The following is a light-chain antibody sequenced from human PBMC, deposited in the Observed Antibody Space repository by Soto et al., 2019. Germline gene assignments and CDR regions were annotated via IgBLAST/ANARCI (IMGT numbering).Light chain of an antibody. CDR1: QSISSW. CDR3: QQYGSSPGT. CDR2: KAS. Sequence: DIQMTQSPSTLSASVGDRVTITCRASQSISSWLAWYQQKPGKAPKLLIYKASSLDSGVPSRFSGSGSRTEFTLTISSLQPDDFAVYYCQQYGSSPGTFGQGTKLEIK. J-gene: IGKJ2*01. V-gene: IGKV1-5*03.